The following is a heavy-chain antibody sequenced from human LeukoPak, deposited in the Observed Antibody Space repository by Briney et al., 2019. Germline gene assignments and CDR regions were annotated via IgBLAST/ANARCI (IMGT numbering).Heavy chain of an antibody. CDR3: ARLVCSTIPCYGKFYFDS. D-gene: IGHD2-2*01. V-gene: IGHV3-21*01. J-gene: IGHJ4*02. CDR2: ITGSSDSI. Sequence: GGSLRLSCAASGYTFSSYAMEWVRQAPGKGLEWVSSITGSSDSIYYADSVKGRFTISRDNAKNSVYLQMNSLRAEDTAVYYCARLVCSTIPCYGKFYFDSWGQGTLVPVSS. CDR1: GYTFSSYA.